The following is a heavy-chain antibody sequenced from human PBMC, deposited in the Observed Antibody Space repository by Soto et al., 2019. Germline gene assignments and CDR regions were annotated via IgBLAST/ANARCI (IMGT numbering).Heavy chain of an antibody. CDR2: IYTSGST. D-gene: IGHD6-19*01. CDR3: ARESYSSGWYDFDY. Sequence: SETLSLTCTVSGGSISSYYWSWIRQPAGKGLEWIGRIYTSGSTNYNPSLKSRVTMSVDTSKNQFSLKLSSVTAADTAVYYCARESYSSGWYDFDYWGQGTLVTVSS. J-gene: IGHJ4*02. V-gene: IGHV4-4*07. CDR1: GGSISSYY.